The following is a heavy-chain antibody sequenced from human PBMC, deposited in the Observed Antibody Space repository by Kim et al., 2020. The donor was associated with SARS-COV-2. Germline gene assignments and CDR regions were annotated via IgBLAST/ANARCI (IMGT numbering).Heavy chain of an antibody. V-gene: IGHV4-59*01. D-gene: IGHD6-19*01. CDR2: SP. Sequence: SPYYNPSLKSRVTISVDTSKNQFSLKLSSVTAADTAVYCCAREDSGSFDYWGQGTLVTVSS. CDR3: AREDSGSFDY. J-gene: IGHJ4*02.